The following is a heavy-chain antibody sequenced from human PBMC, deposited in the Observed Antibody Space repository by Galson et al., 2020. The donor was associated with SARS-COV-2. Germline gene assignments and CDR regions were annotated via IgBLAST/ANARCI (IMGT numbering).Heavy chain of an antibody. CDR1: GFTFSSYA. CDR3: ARDNSGSYYGGFDP. J-gene: IGHJ5*02. Sequence: TGGSLRLSCAASGFTFSSYAMHWVRQAPGKGLEWVAVISYDGSNKYYADSVKGRFTISRDNSKNTLYLQMNSLIAEDTAVYYCARDNSGSYYGGFDPWGQGTLVTVAS. CDR2: ISYDGSNK. D-gene: IGHD1-26*01. V-gene: IGHV3-30-3*01.